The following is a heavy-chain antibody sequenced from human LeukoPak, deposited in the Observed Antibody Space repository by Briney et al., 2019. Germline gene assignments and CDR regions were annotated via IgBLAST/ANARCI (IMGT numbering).Heavy chain of an antibody. CDR3: ARFITGTSVAYYYGMDV. CDR2: VSGSGGST. Sequence: PGGSLRLSCAASGFTFSSYTMSWVRQAPGKGLEWVSTVSGSGGSTYYADSVKGRFTISRDNSKNTLYLQMNSLRAEDTAVYYCARFITGTSVAYYYGMDVWGQGTTVTVSS. J-gene: IGHJ6*02. V-gene: IGHV3-23*01. CDR1: GFTFSSYT. D-gene: IGHD1-20*01.